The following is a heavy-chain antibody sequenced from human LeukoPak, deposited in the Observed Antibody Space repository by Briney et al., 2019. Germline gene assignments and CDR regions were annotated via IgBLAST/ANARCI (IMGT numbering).Heavy chain of an antibody. V-gene: IGHV3-7*01. CDR2: IHQHGNEK. Sequence: PGGSLRLSCAASGFTFSNYWMSWVRQAPGKGLEWVASIHQHGNEKYFVDSVRGRFTISRDNAKNSLYLQMSSLRAEGTAVYYCATLNGSLFEYRGQGTLVTVSS. CDR1: GFTFSNYW. D-gene: IGHD5-24*01. CDR3: ATLNGSLFEY. J-gene: IGHJ4*02.